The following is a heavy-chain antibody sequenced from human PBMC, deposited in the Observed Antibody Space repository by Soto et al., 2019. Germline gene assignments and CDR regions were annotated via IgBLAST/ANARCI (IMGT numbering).Heavy chain of an antibody. J-gene: IGHJ4*02. CDR3: ARVGPAHYYDSSGYYSPLDY. CDR1: GDTFSSYA. D-gene: IGHD3-22*01. Sequence: SVKVSCKASGDTFSSYAINWVRQAPGQGLEWMGGIIPMFGTANYAQKFKGRVTITAGESTSTVYMELSSLRSEDTAVYYCARVGPAHYYDSSGYYSPLDYWGQGTLVTSPQ. CDR2: IIPMFGTA. V-gene: IGHV1-69*13.